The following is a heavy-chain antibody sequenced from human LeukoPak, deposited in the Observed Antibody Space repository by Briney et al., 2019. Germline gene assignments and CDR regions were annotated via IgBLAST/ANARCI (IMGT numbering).Heavy chain of an antibody. Sequence: KPSETMSLTCTVSGGSIGSYYWTWIRQSPGKGLEWIGFVYSSRYTNYNPSLKSRLTMSVDTSKNQFSLKLNSVTAADTAVYFCASGLGSDWHFDFWGRGTLVIVSS. CDR3: ASGLGSDWHFDF. CDR2: VYSSRYT. CDR1: GGSIGSYY. D-gene: IGHD3-9*01. J-gene: IGHJ4*02. V-gene: IGHV4-59*01.